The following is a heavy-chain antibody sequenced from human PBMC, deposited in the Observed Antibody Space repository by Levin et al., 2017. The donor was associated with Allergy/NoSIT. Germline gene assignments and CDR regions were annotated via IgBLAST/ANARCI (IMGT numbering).Heavy chain of an antibody. CDR2: IYPGDSET. CDR1: GYSFISYW. J-gene: IGHJ6*02. D-gene: IGHD4/OR15-4a*01. V-gene: IGHV5-51*01. CDR3: ARRGLSIDYGRNNMDV. Sequence: PGGSLRLSCKGSGYSFISYWIGWVRQMPGKGLEWMGMIYPGDSETRYSPSFQGQVTMSVDKSISTVYLQWSSLKASDTAIYYCARRGLSIDYGRNNMDVWGQGTTVNVSS.